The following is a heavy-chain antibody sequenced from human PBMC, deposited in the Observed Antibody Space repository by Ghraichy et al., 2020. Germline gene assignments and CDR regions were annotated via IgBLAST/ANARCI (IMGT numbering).Heavy chain of an antibody. J-gene: IGHJ4*02. D-gene: IGHD1-26*01. Sequence: ASVKVSCKASGYTFTSYGISWVRQAPGQGLEWMGWISAYNGNTNYAQKLQGRVTMTTDTSTSTAYMELRSLRSDDTAVYYCARSGLNLLPTWELPSFDYWGQGTLVTVSS. V-gene: IGHV1-18*01. CDR3: ARSGLNLLPTWELPSFDY. CDR1: GYTFTSYG. CDR2: ISAYNGNT.